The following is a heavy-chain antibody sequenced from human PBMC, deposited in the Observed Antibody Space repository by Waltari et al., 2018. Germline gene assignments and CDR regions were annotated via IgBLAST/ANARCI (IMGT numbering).Heavy chain of an antibody. CDR3: ARSQRHSFEI. Sequence: EVQLVESGGGLVQPGGSLRLSCAASGFPFRIYWMTWVRQAPGEGLEWVANIKEDGTEASYVDSVKGRFTISKDNAENSLYLQMNSLGVEDTAIYYCARSQRHSFEICGQGTMVTVSS. J-gene: IGHJ3*02. CDR2: IKEDGTEA. D-gene: IGHD3-3*02. CDR1: GFPFRIYW. V-gene: IGHV3-7*03.